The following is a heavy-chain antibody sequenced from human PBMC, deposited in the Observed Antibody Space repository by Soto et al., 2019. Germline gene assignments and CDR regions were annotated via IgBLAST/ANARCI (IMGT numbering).Heavy chain of an antibody. J-gene: IGHJ6*02. CDR2: INHSGST. Sequence: SETLSLTCAVYGGSFSGYYWSWIRQPPGKGLEWIGEINHSGSTNYNPSLKSRVTISVDTSKNQFSLKLSSVTAADTAVYYGARGRNVLRFLEWLSTKYYYYGMDVWGQGTTVTVFS. CDR1: GGSFSGYY. D-gene: IGHD3-3*01. V-gene: IGHV4-34*01. CDR3: ARGRNVLRFLEWLSTKYYYYGMDV.